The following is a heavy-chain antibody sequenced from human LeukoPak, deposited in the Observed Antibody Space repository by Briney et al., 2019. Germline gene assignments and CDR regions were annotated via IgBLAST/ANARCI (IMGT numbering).Heavy chain of an antibody. CDR2: INQDVSDK. V-gene: IGHV3-7*04. CDR1: GFTLSNYW. D-gene: IGHD3-16*02. Sequence: PGRTLRPSCAVSGFTLSNYWMSWVRQAAGNGLEWVANINQDVSDKFYVDAVKGRFTFSRDNGKNSVYLQMNSLRGEDMAVYFCARYRLIDCWGQGTLVTVSS. CDR3: ARYRLIDC. J-gene: IGHJ4*02.